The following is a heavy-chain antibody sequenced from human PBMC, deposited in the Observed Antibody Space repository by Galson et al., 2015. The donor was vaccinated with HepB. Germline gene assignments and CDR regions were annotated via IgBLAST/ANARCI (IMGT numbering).Heavy chain of an antibody. CDR1: GFTFSSYA. D-gene: IGHD2-2*02. Sequence: SLRLSCAASGFTFSSYAMSWVRQAPGKGLEWVSAISGSGGSTYYADSVKGRFTISRDNSKNTLYLQMNSLRAEDTAVYYCAKDPRPIVVVPAAILHWYFDLWGRGTLVTVSS. V-gene: IGHV3-23*01. J-gene: IGHJ2*01. CDR2: ISGSGGST. CDR3: AKDPRPIVVVPAAILHWYFDL.